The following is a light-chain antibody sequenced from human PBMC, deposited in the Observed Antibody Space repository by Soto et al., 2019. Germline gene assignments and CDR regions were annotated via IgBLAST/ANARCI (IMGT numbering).Light chain of an antibody. CDR3: QQYDEHSIT. Sequence: DIQMTQSPSTLSASMGDRVTITCGASQTIKNYLAWYQQKQVKAPNLLIYHASSLESGVPSRFSGSGYGTEFNLSISSLQPDDFGTYYCQQYDEHSITFGQGTRLEIK. CDR1: QTIKNY. V-gene: IGKV1-5*01. J-gene: IGKJ5*01. CDR2: HAS.